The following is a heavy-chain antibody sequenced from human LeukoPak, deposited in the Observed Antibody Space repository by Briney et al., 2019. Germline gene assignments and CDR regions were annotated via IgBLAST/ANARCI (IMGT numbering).Heavy chain of an antibody. CDR1: GGSISSGDYY. Sequence: PSETLSLTCTVSGGSISSGDYYWSWIRQPPGKGLEWIGYIYYSGSTNYNPSLKSRVTISVDTSKNQFSLKLSSVTAADTAVYYCARAGSRARHYYGSGSFVWFDPWGQGTLVTVSS. CDR2: IYYSGST. CDR3: ARAGSRARHYYGSGSFVWFDP. V-gene: IGHV4-30-4*01. D-gene: IGHD3-10*01. J-gene: IGHJ5*02.